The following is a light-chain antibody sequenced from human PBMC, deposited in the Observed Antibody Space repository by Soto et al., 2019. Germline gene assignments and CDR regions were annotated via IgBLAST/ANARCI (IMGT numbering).Light chain of an antibody. V-gene: IGLV2-14*01. Sequence: QSALTQPASVSGSPGQSITISCTGTSSDISIYNYVSWYQQHPGKAPKLIIYEVSNRPSGISNRFSGAKSGNTASLTISGLQVEDEADYYSCSYTSSTTYVFGAGTKVTVL. CDR3: CSYTSSTTYV. CDR1: SSDISIYNY. J-gene: IGLJ1*01. CDR2: EVS.